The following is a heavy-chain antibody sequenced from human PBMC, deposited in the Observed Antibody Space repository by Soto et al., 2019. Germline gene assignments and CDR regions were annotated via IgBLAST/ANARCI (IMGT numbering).Heavy chain of an antibody. CDR3: ATSIAVAGTLDAFDL. J-gene: IGHJ3*01. CDR2: MKPNSGNP. CDR1: GYTFTSYD. Sequence: QVQLVQSGAEVKKPGASVKVSCKASGYTFTSYDINWVRQATGQGLEWMGWMKPNSGNPGYAQKFQGRVTMTRNTSISTAYMELSSLRSEDTAVYYCATSIAVAGTLDAFDLWGQGTMVTVSS. V-gene: IGHV1-8*01. D-gene: IGHD6-19*01.